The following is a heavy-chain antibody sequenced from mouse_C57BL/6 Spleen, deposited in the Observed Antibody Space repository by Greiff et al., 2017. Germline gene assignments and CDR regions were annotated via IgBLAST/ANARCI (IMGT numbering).Heavy chain of an antibody. J-gene: IGHJ4*01. V-gene: IGHV1-64*01. CDR1: GYTFTSYW. CDR3: ARIDYYYDGASAMDY. CDR2: IHPNSGST. D-gene: IGHD2-4*01. Sequence: QVQLQQPGAELVKPGASVKLSCKASGYTFTSYWMHWVKQRTGKGLEWIGMIHPNSGSTNYNEKLKSKATLTVDKSSSTAYMQLSSLTSEDSAVYYCARIDYYYDGASAMDYWGQGTSVTVSS.